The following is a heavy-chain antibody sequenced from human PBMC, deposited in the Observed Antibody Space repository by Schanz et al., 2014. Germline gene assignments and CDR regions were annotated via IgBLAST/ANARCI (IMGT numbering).Heavy chain of an antibody. Sequence: QVQLVESGGGVVQPGGSLRLSCAASGFTFSSYGMHWVRQAPGKGLEWVAFIRYDGSNKYYADSVKGRFTISRDNSKNTLYLQMNSLRAEDTAVYYCAKLRYDYVSGDYWGQGTLVIVSS. CDR3: AKLRYDYVSGDY. CDR2: IRYDGSNK. D-gene: IGHD5-12*01. CDR1: GFTFSSYG. V-gene: IGHV3-30*02. J-gene: IGHJ4*02.